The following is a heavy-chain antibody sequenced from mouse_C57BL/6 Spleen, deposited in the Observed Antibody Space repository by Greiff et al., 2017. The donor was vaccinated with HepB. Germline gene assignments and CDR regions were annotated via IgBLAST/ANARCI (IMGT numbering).Heavy chain of an antibody. D-gene: IGHD2-12*01. CDR2: ISYSGST. Sequence: VQLQESGPGLVKPSQSLSLTCTVTGYSITSGYGWNCIRQFPGNKLEWMGYISYSGSTNYNPSLKSRISITRDTSKNQFFLQLNSVTTEDTATYDCARTTRIKYWGQGTTLTGSS. CDR1: GYSITSGYG. V-gene: IGHV3-2*02. CDR3: ARTTRIKY. J-gene: IGHJ2*01.